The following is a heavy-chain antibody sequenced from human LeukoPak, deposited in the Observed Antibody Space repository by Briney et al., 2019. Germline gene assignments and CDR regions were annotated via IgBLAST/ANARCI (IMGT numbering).Heavy chain of an antibody. J-gene: IGHJ4*02. D-gene: IGHD3-22*01. V-gene: IGHV3-53*01. CDR1: GFTFSSYS. Sequence: GGSLRLSCAASGFTFSSYSMSWVRQAPGKGLEWVSFIYSGGSTYYADSVKDRFTISRDNSKNTLYLQMNSLRAEDTAVYYCARRAGDYSHPYDYWGQGTLVTVSS. CDR2: IYSGGST. CDR3: ARRAGDYSHPYDY.